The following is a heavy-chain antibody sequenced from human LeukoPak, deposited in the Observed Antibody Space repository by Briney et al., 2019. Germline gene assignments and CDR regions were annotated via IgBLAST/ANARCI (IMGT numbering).Heavy chain of an antibody. J-gene: IGHJ4*02. CDR2: IYYSGST. V-gene: IGHV4-39*01. CDR1: GGSISSSSYY. Sequence: PSETLSLTCTVSGGSISSSSYYWGWIRQPQGKGLEWIGSIYYSGSTYYNPSLKSRVTISVDTSKNQFSLKLSSVTAADTAVYYCARRGYSYGGFDYWGQGTLVTVSS. D-gene: IGHD5-18*01. CDR3: ARRGYSYGGFDY.